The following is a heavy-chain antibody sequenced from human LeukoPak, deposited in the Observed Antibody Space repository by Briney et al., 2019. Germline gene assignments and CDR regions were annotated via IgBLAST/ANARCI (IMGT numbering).Heavy chain of an antibody. V-gene: IGHV3-72*01. CDR1: GFTFSDHY. CDR2: SRNKANSYTT. J-gene: IGHJ6*02. Sequence: GGSLRLSCAASGFTFSDHYMDWLRQAPGKGLEWVGRSRNKANSYTTEYAASVKGRFTLSRDDSQNSLYLQMNSLKTEDTAVYYCARVATVSAPPNYGMDVWGQGTTVIVSS. CDR3: ARVATVSAPPNYGMDV. D-gene: IGHD5-12*01.